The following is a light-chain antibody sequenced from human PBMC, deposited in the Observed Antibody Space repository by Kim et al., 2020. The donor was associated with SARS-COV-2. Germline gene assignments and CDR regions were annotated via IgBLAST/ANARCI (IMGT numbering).Light chain of an antibody. V-gene: IGKV3-15*01. CDR1: QSVSNN. CDR2: GES. CDR3: QQYNNWPPLT. J-gene: IGKJ4*01. Sequence: FPGERATLSCRASQSVSNNLAWYQQKPGQAPRLLIYGESTRATGIPARFSGSGSGTEFTLTISSLQSEDFAVYYCQQYNNWPPLTFGGGTKVDIK.